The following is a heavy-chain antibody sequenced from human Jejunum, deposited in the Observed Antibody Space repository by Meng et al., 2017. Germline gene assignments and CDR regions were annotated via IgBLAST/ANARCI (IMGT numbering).Heavy chain of an antibody. CDR3: ARDTAGFGP. J-gene: IGHJ5*02. D-gene: IGHD6-13*01. CDR2: IFYSGTT. Sequence: QLQRPEPGPRLVTPSEPLAPPGAVSGGSISTAGYYWGWIRQSPGKGLEWIGSIFYSGTTYYNPSLKSRVTISIDTSKNQFSLKMNSVTAADTAVYYCARDTAGFGPWGQGTLVTVSS. CDR1: GGSISTAGYY. V-gene: IGHV4-39*07.